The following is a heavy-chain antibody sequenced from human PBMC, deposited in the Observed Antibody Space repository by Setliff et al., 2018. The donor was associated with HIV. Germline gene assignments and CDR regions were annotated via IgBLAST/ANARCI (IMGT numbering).Heavy chain of an antibody. V-gene: IGHV4-34*01. CDR1: GGSFSCYY. D-gene: IGHD6-13*01. CDR3: ARGRAAAVGRLWFDP. CDR2: INHSGST. J-gene: IGHJ5*02. Sequence: ASEPPSLTCTVYGGSFSCYYWIWIRQPPGKGLEWIGEINHSGSTNYNPSLKSRVTISVDTSKNQFSLQLSSVTAADTAVYYCARGRAAAVGRLWFDPWGQGTLVTVSS.